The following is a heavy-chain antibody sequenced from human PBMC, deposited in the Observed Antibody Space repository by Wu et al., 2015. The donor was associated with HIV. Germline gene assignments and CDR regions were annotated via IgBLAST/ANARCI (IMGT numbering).Heavy chain of an antibody. J-gene: IGHJ5*02. Sequence: QVQLVQSRAEVKKPGSSVKVSCKASGGTFSSYAISWVRQAPGQGLEWMGGIIPIFGTANYAQKFQGRVTITADESTSTAYMELSSLRSEDTAVYYCARDDYYDSSGYYGGWFDPWGQGTLVTVSS. CDR3: ARDDYYDSSGYYGGWFDP. CDR2: IIPIFGTA. V-gene: IGHV1-69*12. CDR1: GGTFSSYA. D-gene: IGHD3-22*01.